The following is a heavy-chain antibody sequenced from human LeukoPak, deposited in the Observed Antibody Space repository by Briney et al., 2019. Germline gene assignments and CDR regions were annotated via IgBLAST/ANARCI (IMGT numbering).Heavy chain of an antibody. CDR2: IYHSGST. J-gene: IGHJ4*02. Sequence: SETLSLTCTVSGYSISSGYYWGWIRQPPGKGLEWIGSIYHSGSTYYNPSLKSRVTISLDTSKNQFSLKLSSATAADTAIYYCAREGGSSFDDWGQGTLVTVSS. D-gene: IGHD6-13*01. CDR1: GYSISSGYY. CDR3: AREGGSSFDD. V-gene: IGHV4-38-2*02.